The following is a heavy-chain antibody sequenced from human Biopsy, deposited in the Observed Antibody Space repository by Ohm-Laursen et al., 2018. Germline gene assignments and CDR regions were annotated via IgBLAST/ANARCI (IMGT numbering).Heavy chain of an antibody. V-gene: IGHV1-69*06. CDR2: NIPILGTG. J-gene: IGHJ1*01. Sequence: SVKVSCKAPGGTFSNYGVNWVRQAPGQGLEWLGGNIPILGTGNYAHKFQDRVTVAADTSTSTATMELRSLRSDDTAVYYCATKLTGYFHHWGQGILVIVSS. D-gene: IGHD3-9*01. CDR1: GGTFSNYG. CDR3: ATKLTGYFHH.